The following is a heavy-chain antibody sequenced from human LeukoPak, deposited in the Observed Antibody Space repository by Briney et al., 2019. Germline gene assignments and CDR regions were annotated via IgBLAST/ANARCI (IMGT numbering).Heavy chain of an antibody. Sequence: GGSLRLSCAVSGFTFSSYAMHWVRQAPGKGLEWVAFISYDGSTKTYADSVKGRFTTSRDISLHLQMNSLRAEDTAVYYCVRNNNNDYWGQGTLVTVSS. D-gene: IGHD2/OR15-2a*01. CDR2: ISYDGSTK. V-gene: IGHV3-30*04. CDR1: GFTFSSYA. J-gene: IGHJ4*02. CDR3: VRNNNNDY.